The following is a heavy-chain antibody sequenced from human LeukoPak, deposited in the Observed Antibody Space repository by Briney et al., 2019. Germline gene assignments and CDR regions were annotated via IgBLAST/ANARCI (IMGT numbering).Heavy chain of an antibody. V-gene: IGHV4-39*07. CDR3: ARSYYYDSSGPNWFDP. Sequence: SETLSLTCTVSGGSISSSSYYWGWIRQPPGKGLEWIGSIYYSGSTYYNPSLKSRVTISVDTSKNQFSLKLSSVTAADTAVYYCARSYYYDSSGPNWFDPWGQGTLVTVSS. CDR1: GGSISSSSYY. J-gene: IGHJ5*02. CDR2: IYYSGST. D-gene: IGHD3-22*01.